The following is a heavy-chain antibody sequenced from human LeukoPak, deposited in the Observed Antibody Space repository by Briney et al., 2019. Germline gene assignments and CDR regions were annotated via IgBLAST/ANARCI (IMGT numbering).Heavy chain of an antibody. Sequence: SETLSLTCTVSGGSISSYYWSWIRQPPGKGLEWIGYIYYSGSTNYNPSLKSRVTISVDTSKNQFSLKLSSVTAADTAVYYCAGSGGRFLEWVGDYWGQGTLVTVSS. V-gene: IGHV4-59*01. D-gene: IGHD3-3*01. J-gene: IGHJ4*02. CDR2: IYYSGST. CDR1: GGSISSYY. CDR3: AGSGGRFLEWVGDY.